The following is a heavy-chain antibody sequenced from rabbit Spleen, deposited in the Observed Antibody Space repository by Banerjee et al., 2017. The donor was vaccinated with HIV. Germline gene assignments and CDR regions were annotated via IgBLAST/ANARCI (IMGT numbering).Heavy chain of an antibody. CDR1: GIDFSSWYY. V-gene: IGHV1S40*01. D-gene: IGHD1-1*01. J-gene: IGHJ4*01. Sequence: EESGGGLVKPGGTLTLTCKVSGIDFSSWYYMCWVRQAPGKGLELIGCINTITGTAVYATWAKGRFTISKTSSTTVALQMTSLTAADTAIYFCARDLTGVIGWNFDFWGPGTLVTVS. CDR3: ARDLTGVIGWNFDF. CDR2: INTITGTA.